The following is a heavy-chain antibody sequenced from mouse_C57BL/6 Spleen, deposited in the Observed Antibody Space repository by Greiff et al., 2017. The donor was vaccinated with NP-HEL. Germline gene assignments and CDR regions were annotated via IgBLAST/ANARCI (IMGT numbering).Heavy chain of an antibody. V-gene: IGHV5-17*01. J-gene: IGHJ2*01. Sequence: EVQLVESGGGLVKPGGSLKLSCAASGFTFSDYGMHWVRQAPEKGLEWVAYISSGSSTIYYADTVKGRFTISRDNAKNTLFLQMTSLRSEETAMDYCARRAVLRPYVDYWGQGTTLTVSS. CDR2: ISSGSSTI. CDR1: GFTFSDYG. D-gene: IGHD1-2*01. CDR3: ARRAVLRPYVDY.